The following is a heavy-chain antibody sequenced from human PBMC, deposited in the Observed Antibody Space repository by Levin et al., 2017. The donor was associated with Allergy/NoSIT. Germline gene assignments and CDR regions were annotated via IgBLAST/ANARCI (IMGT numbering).Heavy chain of an antibody. CDR2: IYTSGST. D-gene: IGHD3-22*01. J-gene: IGHJ5*02. Sequence: PSETLSLTCTVSGGSISSYYWSWIRQPAGKGLEWIGRIYTSGSTNYNPSLKSRVTMSVDTSKNQFSLKLSSVTAADTAVYYCARESEYYDSSGYYFLNWFDPWGQGTLVTVSS. CDR1: GGSISSYY. V-gene: IGHV4-4*07. CDR3: ARESEYYDSSGYYFLNWFDP.